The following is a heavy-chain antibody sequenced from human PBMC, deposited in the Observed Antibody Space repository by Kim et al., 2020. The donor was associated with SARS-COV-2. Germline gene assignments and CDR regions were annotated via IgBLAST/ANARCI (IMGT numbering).Heavy chain of an antibody. D-gene: IGHD6-19*01. CDR3: AKQWLYYFDY. J-gene: IGHJ4*02. CDR2: IYYSGST. CDR1: GGSISSSSYY. Sequence: SETLSLNCTVSGGSISSSSYYWGWIRQPPGKGLEWIGSIYYSGSTYYNPSLKSRVTISVDTSKNQFSLKLSSVTAADTAVYYCAKQWLYYFDYWGQGTLVTVSS. V-gene: IGHV4-39*01.